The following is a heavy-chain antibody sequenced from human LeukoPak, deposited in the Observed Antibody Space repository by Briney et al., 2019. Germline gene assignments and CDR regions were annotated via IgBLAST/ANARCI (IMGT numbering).Heavy chain of an antibody. Sequence: PSETLSLTCTVSGGSVSSTHYWGWIRQPPGKGLEWIGSIYYGGSTYYNASLRSRVTISVDTSKNQFSLELSSVTAADTAVYYCARHWSLFGESFFDYWGQGTLVTVSS. V-gene: IGHV4-39*01. CDR2: IYYGGST. J-gene: IGHJ4*02. D-gene: IGHD3-10*02. CDR3: ARHWSLFGESFFDY. CDR1: GGSVSSTHY.